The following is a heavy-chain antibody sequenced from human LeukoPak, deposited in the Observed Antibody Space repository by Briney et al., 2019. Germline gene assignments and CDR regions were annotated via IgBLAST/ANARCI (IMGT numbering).Heavy chain of an antibody. J-gene: IGHJ6*03. CDR1: GDSISTYY. V-gene: IGHV4-59*01. CDR2: IYYNGRT. D-gene: IGHD3-22*01. Sequence: SETLSLTCSVSGDSISTYYWSWVRQPPGKGLEWIGYIYYNGRTKYSTSLKSRVTMSLDTSNNQFSLNLSSVTAADTAIYYCARARRGHFYDSSGYPNSYSYMDVWGKGTTVTVSS. CDR3: ARARRGHFYDSSGYPNSYSYMDV.